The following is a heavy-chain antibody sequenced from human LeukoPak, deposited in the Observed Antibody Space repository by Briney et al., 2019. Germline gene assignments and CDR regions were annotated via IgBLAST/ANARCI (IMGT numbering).Heavy chain of an antibody. Sequence: GGSLRLSCAASGCTFSSYSMNWVRQAPGKGLEWVSSISSSSSYIYYADSVKGRFTISRDNAKNSLYLQMNSLRAEDTAVYYCARQYYYGSGSYPVAYGIDVWGKGTTVTVSS. CDR1: GCTFSSYS. D-gene: IGHD3-10*01. V-gene: IGHV3-21*01. CDR3: ARQYYYGSGSYPVAYGIDV. CDR2: ISSSSSYI. J-gene: IGHJ6*04.